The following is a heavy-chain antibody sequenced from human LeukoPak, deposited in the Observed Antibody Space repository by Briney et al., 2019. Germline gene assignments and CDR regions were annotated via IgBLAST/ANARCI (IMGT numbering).Heavy chain of an antibody. J-gene: IGHJ3*01. CDR3: ARDWYYAFDF. CDR2: IRSKRDGRTT. Sequence: PGGSLRLSCLASGFTFSNTWMNWVRQAPGKGLEWVARIRSKRDGRTTDYAAPVKGRFTISRDDSKNTMYLQMNSLKAEDTAVYYCARDWYYAFDFWGQGTMVTVSS. D-gene: IGHD2-21*02. V-gene: IGHV3-15*07. CDR1: GFTFSNTW.